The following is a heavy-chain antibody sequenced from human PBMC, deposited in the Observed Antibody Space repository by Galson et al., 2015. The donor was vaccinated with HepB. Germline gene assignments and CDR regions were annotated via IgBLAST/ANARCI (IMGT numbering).Heavy chain of an antibody. V-gene: IGHV3-30*18. CDR1: GFTFSSYG. D-gene: IGHD3-22*01. J-gene: IGHJ4*02. CDR3: AKDRLYYYDSSGLDY. CDR2: ISYDGSNK. Sequence: LRLSCAASGFTFSSYGMHWVRQAPGKGLEWVAVISYDGSNKYYADSVKGRFTISRDNSKNTLYLQMNSLRAEDTAVYYCAKDRLYYYDSSGLDYWGQGTLVTVSS.